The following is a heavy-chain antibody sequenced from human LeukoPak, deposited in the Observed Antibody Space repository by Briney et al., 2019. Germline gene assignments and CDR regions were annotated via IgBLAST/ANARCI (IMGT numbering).Heavy chain of an antibody. Sequence: SEALPLTCAVYGGSFSGYYWSWIRQPPGKGLEWIGKINHSGSTNYNPSLKSRATISIGPSKNQFSLRLTSVTAADTAIYYCARADLHGGNPFDAFDIWGQGTMITVSS. V-gene: IGHV4-34*01. CDR1: GGSFSGYY. CDR2: INHSGST. D-gene: IGHD2-15*01. CDR3: ARADLHGGNPFDAFDI. J-gene: IGHJ3*02.